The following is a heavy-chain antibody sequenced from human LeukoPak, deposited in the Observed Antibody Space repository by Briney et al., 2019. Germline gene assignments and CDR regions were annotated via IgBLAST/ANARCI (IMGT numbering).Heavy chain of an antibody. J-gene: IGHJ5*02. D-gene: IGHD3-3*01. CDR1: GYTFTSYD. CDR3: ARAYTTYYDFWIGYKNWFDP. V-gene: IGHV1-8*01. Sequence: ASVKVSCKASGYTFTSYDINWVRQATGQGLEWMGWMNPNSGNTGYAQKFQGRVTMTRNTSISTAYMELSSLRSEDTAVYYCARAYTTYYDFWIGYKNWFDPWGQGTLVTVSS. CDR2: MNPNSGNT.